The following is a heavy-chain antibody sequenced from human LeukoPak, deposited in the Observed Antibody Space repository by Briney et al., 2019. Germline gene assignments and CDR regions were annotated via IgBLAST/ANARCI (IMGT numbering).Heavy chain of an antibody. J-gene: IGHJ6*02. D-gene: IGHD2-15*01. CDR2: INAGNGNT. Sequence: ASVKVSCKASGYTFTSYAMHWVRQAPGQRLEWMGWINAGNGNTKYSQKFQGRVTITRDTSASTAYMELSSLRSEDTAVYYCARGRVVAATPDYYGMDVWGQGTTVTVSS. CDR3: ARGRVVAATPDYYGMDV. V-gene: IGHV1-3*01. CDR1: GYTFTSYA.